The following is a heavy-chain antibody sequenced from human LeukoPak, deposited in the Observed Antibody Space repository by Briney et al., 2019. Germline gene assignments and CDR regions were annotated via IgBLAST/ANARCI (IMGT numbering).Heavy chain of an antibody. J-gene: IGHJ3*02. CDR1: GGSISSYY. CDR2: IYTSGST. CDR3: ARDDRMVRGVNKGDAFDI. V-gene: IGHV4-4*07. D-gene: IGHD3-10*01. Sequence: SETLSLTCTASGGSISSYYWSWIRQPAGKGLEWIGRIYTSGSTNYNPSLKSRVTMSVDTSKNQFSLKLSSVTAADTAVYYCARDDRMVRGVNKGDAFDIWGQGTMVTVSS.